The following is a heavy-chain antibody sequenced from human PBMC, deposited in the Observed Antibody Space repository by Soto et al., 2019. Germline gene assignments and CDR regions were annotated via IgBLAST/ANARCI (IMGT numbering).Heavy chain of an antibody. J-gene: IGHJ4*02. Sequence: TGGSLRLSCAASGFTFRDYYMSWIRQAPGKGLEWVSYISPSSINTNYADSVKGRFIITRDNAKNSVYLQMNSLRVEDTAVYYCARPVSGGTYFDYWGQGALVTVSS. CDR1: GFTFRDYY. CDR3: ARPVSGGTYFDY. V-gene: IGHV3-11*06. D-gene: IGHD2-15*01. CDR2: ISPSSINT.